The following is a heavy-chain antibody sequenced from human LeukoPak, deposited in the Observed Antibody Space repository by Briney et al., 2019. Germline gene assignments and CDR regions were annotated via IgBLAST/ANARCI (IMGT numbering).Heavy chain of an antibody. Sequence: SETLSLTCTVSGGSISSSSYYWGWIRQPPGKGLEWIGSIYYSGSTYYNPSLKSRVTISVDTSKNQFSLKLSSVTAADTAVYYCATRYDSSGYYYEEPFHFDYWGQGTLDTVSS. CDR1: GGSISSSSYY. J-gene: IGHJ4*02. CDR3: ATRYDSSGYYYEEPFHFDY. CDR2: IYYSGST. V-gene: IGHV4-39*01. D-gene: IGHD3-22*01.